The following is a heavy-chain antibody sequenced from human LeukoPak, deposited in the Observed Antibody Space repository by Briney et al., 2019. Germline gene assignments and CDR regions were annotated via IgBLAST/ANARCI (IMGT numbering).Heavy chain of an antibody. V-gene: IGHV3-53*01. J-gene: IGHJ3*02. CDR1: GFTFRSYA. D-gene: IGHD3-22*01. CDR3: ARERFYYYDSSGYFTGDAFDI. CDR2: IYSGGST. Sequence: GGSLRLSCAASGFTFRSYAMAWVRQAPGKGLEWVSVIYSGGSTYYADSVKGRFTISRDNSKNTLYLQMNSLRAEDTAAYYCARERFYYYDSSGYFTGDAFDIWGQGTMVTVSS.